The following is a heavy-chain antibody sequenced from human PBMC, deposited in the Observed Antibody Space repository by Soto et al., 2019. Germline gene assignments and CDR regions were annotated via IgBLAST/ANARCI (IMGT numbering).Heavy chain of an antibody. D-gene: IGHD6-19*01. Sequence: GASVKVSCKVSGGTFSNYAIDWVRLAPGHGLEWMGGIVPIFGTTYYTQKFQGRATIIADDSTTTAYLEMSSLRSEDTAIYYCARVDAVSCLYHYHGLDVWGQGTAVTVSS. V-gene: IGHV1-69*13. J-gene: IGHJ6*02. CDR3: ARVDAVSCLYHYHGLDV. CDR1: GGTFSNYA. CDR2: IVPIFGTT.